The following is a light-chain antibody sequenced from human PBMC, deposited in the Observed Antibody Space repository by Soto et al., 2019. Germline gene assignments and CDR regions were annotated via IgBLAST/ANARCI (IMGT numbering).Light chain of an antibody. Sequence: DIQMTQSPSSLSASVGDRVTLTCRASQSISSYLNWYQLKPGRPPKLLIYFASSLQAGVPSRFRGAGSETDFYLTVTDLQPEDFTSYCCLQTDRVPSTFGKG. V-gene: IGKV1-39*01. CDR2: FAS. J-gene: IGKJ2*01. CDR1: QSISSY. CDR3: LQTDRVPST.